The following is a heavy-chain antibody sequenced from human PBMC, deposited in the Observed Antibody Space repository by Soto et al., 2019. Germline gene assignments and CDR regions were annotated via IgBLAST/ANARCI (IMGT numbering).Heavy chain of an antibody. V-gene: IGHV3-23*01. D-gene: IGHD1-20*01. CDR3: TRETVAGITGLDY. CDR2: ISVSDAFI. CDR1: GFNVGAFA. J-gene: IGHJ4*02. Sequence: ALRVSCAASGFNVGAFAVNVVRQAPGKGLEWVSGISVSDAFIYYADSVRGRFSISRDASENILYLQMNSLRVDDTALYYCTRETVAGITGLDYWGPGTLVTVSS.